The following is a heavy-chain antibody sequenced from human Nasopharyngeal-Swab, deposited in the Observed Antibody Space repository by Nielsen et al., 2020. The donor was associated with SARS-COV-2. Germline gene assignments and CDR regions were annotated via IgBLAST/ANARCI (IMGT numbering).Heavy chain of an antibody. D-gene: IGHD2-21*02. CDR3: ERDLAGRDSG. CDR2: TNVDGSIT. CDR1: GFTFSRYW. J-gene: IGHJ4*02. V-gene: IGHV3-74*01. Sequence: GESLKISCAASGFTFSRYWMHWVRQVPGKGLMWVSRTNVDGSITNYADSVKGRFTISRDNAKNTLYLQMNSLRADDTALYYCERDLAGRDSGWGQGTLVTVSS.